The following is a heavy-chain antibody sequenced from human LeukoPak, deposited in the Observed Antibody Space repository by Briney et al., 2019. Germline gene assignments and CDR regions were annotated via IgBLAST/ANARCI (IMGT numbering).Heavy chain of an antibody. CDR2: SNEDGSTT. CDR1: GFTFSSNW. J-gene: IGHJ4*02. Sequence: QTGGSLRLSCAASGFTFSSNWMHWVRQAPGKGLVWVSRSNEDGSTTTYADSVKGRFSISRDNAKNTLYLQMNSLRVEDTAVYYCARGRPHGNDYWGQGTLVTVSS. CDR3: ARGRPHGNDY. V-gene: IGHV3-74*01. D-gene: IGHD4-23*01.